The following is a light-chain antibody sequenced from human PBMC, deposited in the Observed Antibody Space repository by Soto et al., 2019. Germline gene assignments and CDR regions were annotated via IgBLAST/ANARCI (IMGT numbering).Light chain of an antibody. CDR3: QQVNSYPRT. V-gene: IGKV1-9*01. J-gene: IGKJ4*01. CDR2: GAS. CDR1: QGISSY. Sequence: DIHLTQSPSFLSASVGDRVTITCRASQGISSYLAWYQQKPGKAPKLLIYGASTLQSGVPSRFSGSESGTEFTLTISSLQPEDFATYYCQQVNSYPRTFGGGTKVEIK.